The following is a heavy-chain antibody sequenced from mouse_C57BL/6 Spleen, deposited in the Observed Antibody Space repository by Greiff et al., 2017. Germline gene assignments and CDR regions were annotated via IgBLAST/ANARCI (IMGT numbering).Heavy chain of an antibody. V-gene: IGHV1-55*01. CDR2: IYPGSGST. CDR3: ARDYYGSSYDLAWFAY. D-gene: IGHD1-1*01. Sequence: QVQLQQPGAELVKPGASVKMSCKASGYTFTSYWITWVKQRPGQGLEWIGDIYPGSGSTNYNEKFKSKATLTVDTSSSTAYMQLSSLTSEDSAVYYCARDYYGSSYDLAWFAYWGQGTLVTVSA. J-gene: IGHJ3*01. CDR1: GYTFTSYW.